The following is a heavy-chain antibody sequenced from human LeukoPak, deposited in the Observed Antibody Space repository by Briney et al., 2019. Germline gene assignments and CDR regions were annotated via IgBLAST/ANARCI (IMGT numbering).Heavy chain of an antibody. CDR3: ARDGKRGATTVVTPGYYGMDV. CDR2: ISYDGSNK. CDR1: GFTFSSYA. J-gene: IGHJ6*02. V-gene: IGHV3-30-3*01. D-gene: IGHD4-23*01. Sequence: PGRSLRLSCAASGFTFSSYAMHWVRQAPGKGLEWVAVISYDGSNKYYADSVKGRFTISRDNTKNTLYLKMNSLRAEDTAVYYCARDGKRGATTVVTPGYYGMDVWGQGTTVTVSS.